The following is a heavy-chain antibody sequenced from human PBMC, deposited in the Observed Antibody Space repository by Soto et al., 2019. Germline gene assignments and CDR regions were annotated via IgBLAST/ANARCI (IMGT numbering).Heavy chain of an antibody. V-gene: IGHV1-18*01. CDR1: GYTFSSHW. J-gene: IGHJ6*02. CDR3: ARAGPKQQLGSYYYGMDV. Sequence: GAPVKVSCKASGYTFSSHWISWVRQAPGQGLEWMGWISAYNGNTNYAQKLQGRVTMTTDTSTSTAYMELRSLRSDDTAVYYCARAGPKQQLGSYYYGMDVWGQGTTVTVS. D-gene: IGHD6-13*01. CDR2: ISAYNGNT.